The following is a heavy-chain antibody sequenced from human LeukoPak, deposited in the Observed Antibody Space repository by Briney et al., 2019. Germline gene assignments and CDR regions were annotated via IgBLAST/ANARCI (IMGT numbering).Heavy chain of an antibody. CDR2: IYTSGST. J-gene: IGHJ6*03. CDR1: GDSISSGSSY. V-gene: IGHV4-61*02. D-gene: IGHD3-10*01. Sequence: SETLSLTCTVSGDSISSGSSYWSWIRQPAGKGLEWIGRIYTSGSTSYNPSLKSRVTISVDTSKNQFSLKLSSVTAADTAVYYCARLTKNDSGTYRFGKKKRGYMDVWGKGTTVTISS. CDR3: ARLTKNDSGTYRFGKKKRGYMDV.